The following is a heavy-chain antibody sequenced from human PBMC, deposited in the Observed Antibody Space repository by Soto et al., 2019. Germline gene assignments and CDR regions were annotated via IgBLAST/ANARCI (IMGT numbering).Heavy chain of an antibody. CDR2: LSKSGEST. J-gene: IGHJ4*02. Sequence: EVELLESGGGLVQPGGSLRLSCAAFGFTFSSYAMNWVRQAPGKGLEWVSGLSKSGESTYYADSVKGRFTISRDNSKDTLYLQMNSLRAEGQAVYYCAKATRLDYWGQGTLVTVSS. CDR1: GFTFSSYA. V-gene: IGHV3-23*01. CDR3: AKATRLDY.